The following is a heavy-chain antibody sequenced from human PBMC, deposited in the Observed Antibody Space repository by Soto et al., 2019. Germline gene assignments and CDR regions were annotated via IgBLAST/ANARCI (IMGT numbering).Heavy chain of an antibody. CDR3: ARRIAAKAHWFDP. Sequence: ETLSLTCTVSGGSMSSYYWSWIRQPPGKGLEWIGYIYYSGSTNYNPSLKGRVTISVDTSKNQLSLKLSSVTAADTAVYYWARRIAAKAHWFDPWGQGTLVTVSS. D-gene: IGHD6-13*01. CDR2: IYYSGST. J-gene: IGHJ5*02. CDR1: GGSMSSYY. V-gene: IGHV4-59*01.